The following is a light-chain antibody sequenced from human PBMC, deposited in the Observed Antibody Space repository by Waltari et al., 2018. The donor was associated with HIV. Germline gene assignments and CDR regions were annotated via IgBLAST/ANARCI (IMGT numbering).Light chain of an antibody. V-gene: IGLV3-1*01. Sequence: SYELTQPPSVSVSPGQTASITCSGDKLGDKYACWYQQKPGQSPGLVIYQDSKRPSGIPERFSGSNSGNTATLTIRGTQAMDEADYYCQAWDSSTVVFGGGTKLTVL. CDR3: QAWDSSTVV. CDR1: KLGDKY. CDR2: QDS. J-gene: IGLJ2*01.